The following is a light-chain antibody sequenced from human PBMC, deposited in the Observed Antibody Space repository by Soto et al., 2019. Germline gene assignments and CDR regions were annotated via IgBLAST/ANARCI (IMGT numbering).Light chain of an antibody. J-gene: IGKJ1*01. CDR1: QSISSN. CDR3: QQYNNWPKWT. CDR2: DAS. V-gene: IGKV3-15*01. Sequence: IVMTPASTPPGVSPGGRATLSCRASQSISSNLAWYQQKPGQAPRLLIYDASTRATGIPARFSGSGSGTEFTLTISSLQSEDFAVYYCQQYNNWPKWTFGQGTKVDIK.